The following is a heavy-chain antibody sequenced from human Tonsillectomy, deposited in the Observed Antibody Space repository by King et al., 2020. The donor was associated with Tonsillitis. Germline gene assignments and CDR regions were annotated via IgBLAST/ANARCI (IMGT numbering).Heavy chain of an antibody. Sequence: VQLVESGGGVVQPGRSLRLSCAASGFTFSSYAMHWVRQAPGKGLEWVAGISYDGSNKYYADSVKGRGTISRDNSKNTLYLQMNSLRNEDTAVYYCARGRYVGMEDWGQGTLVTVSS. CDR3: ARGRYVGMED. V-gene: IGHV3-30-3*01. CDR2: ISYDGSNK. CDR1: GFTFSSYA. D-gene: IGHD4-23*01. J-gene: IGHJ4*02.